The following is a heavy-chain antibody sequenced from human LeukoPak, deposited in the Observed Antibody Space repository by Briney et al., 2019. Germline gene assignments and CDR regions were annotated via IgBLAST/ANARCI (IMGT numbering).Heavy chain of an antibody. V-gene: IGHV3-30*09. J-gene: IGHJ5*01. CDR2: VPHDGSRN. CDR1: GVILSNFA. CDR3: ARDGYGFDL. Sequence: GGSLRLSCAASGVILSNFAMHWVRQAPGKGLEGVALVPHDGSRNYYAGSVRGRFALSKENSKTPVYLQMTSLTGDDTAVYYCARDGYGFDLWGRGALVTVSS. D-gene: IGHD3-22*01.